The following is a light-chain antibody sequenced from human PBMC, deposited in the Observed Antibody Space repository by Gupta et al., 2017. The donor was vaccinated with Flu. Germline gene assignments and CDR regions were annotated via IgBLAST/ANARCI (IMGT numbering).Light chain of an antibody. J-gene: IGLJ3*02. Sequence: QSVLTQPPSVSGAPGQRVTISCTGSSSNIGAGYDVHWYQQLPGTAPKLLIYGNSNRPSGVPDRFSGSKSGTSASLAIXGXQAEDEXDYYCQYYDSSLSGWVLGGGTKLTVL. CDR3: QYYDSSLSGWV. CDR1: SSNIGAGYD. CDR2: GNS. V-gene: IGLV1-40*01.